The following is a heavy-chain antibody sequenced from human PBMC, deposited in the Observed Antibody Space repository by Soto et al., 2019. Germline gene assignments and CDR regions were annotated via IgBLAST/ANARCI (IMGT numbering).Heavy chain of an antibody. J-gene: IGHJ4*02. Sequence: ASVKVSCKPSGYTFTSYAMHWVRQAPGQRLEWMGWINAGNANTKYSQKFQGRVTITRDTSASTAYMELSSLSSEDTAVYYCARGPPTIFGVVTSYYFDYWGQGTLVTVSS. CDR3: ARGPPTIFGVVTSYYFDY. CDR2: INAGNANT. D-gene: IGHD3-3*01. V-gene: IGHV1-3*01. CDR1: GYTFTSYA.